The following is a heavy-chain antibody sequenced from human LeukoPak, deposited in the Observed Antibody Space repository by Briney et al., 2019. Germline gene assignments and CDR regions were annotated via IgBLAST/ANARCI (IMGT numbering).Heavy chain of an antibody. D-gene: IGHD6-19*01. CDR2: ISAYNGNT. CDR3: ARKTGWYEDY. CDR1: GYTFTSYG. J-gene: IGHJ4*02. Sequence: ASVKVSCKASGYTFTSYGISWVRQAPGQGLEWMGWISAYNGNTNYAQKLHGRVTMTTDTSPSTASMQLRSPTSDDTAVYSCARKTGWYEDYWGQGTLVTVSS. V-gene: IGHV1-18*01.